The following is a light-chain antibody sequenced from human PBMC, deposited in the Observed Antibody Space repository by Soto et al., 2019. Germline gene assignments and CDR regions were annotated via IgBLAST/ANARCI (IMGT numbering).Light chain of an antibody. CDR2: DVS. J-gene: IGLJ2*01. CDR3: CSYAGSSTSVV. V-gene: IGLV2-23*02. CDR1: TSDVGSYNL. Sequence: QSALTQPASVSGSPGQSITISCTGTTSDVGSYNLVSWYQQHPGKAPKLMIYDVSKRPSGVSSRFSGSKSGNTASLTISGLQAEEEADYYCCSYAGSSTSVVFGGGTQLTVL.